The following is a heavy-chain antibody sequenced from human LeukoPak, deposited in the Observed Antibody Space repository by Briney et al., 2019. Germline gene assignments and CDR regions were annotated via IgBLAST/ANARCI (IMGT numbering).Heavy chain of an antibody. D-gene: IGHD3-16*01. J-gene: IGHJ4*02. CDR1: GGFISSYY. V-gene: IGHV4-4*07. CDR2: IFSSGTT. CDR3: ARGPSGGSGHDY. Sequence: SECLSPTCTVAGGFISSYYWSWVRQPAGEGRGWLRCIFSSGTTKYNPPLRRRVTMSVDTSKNQFSLNLNSGTAADTAVYYCARGPSGGSGHDYWGQGTLVTVSS.